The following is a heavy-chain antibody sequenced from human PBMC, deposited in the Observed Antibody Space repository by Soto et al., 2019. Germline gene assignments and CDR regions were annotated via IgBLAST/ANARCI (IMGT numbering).Heavy chain of an antibody. CDR3: ARARWYDGFDV. Sequence: SETLSLTCAVSGFFISSGNYWGWIRKPPGKGLEWIGSIFHGGNTYYNPSLKSRVTISVDMSKNQFSLKLNSVTAADTAVYYCARARWYDGFDVWGQGTVVTVS. D-gene: IGHD2-15*01. CDR2: IFHGGNT. V-gene: IGHV4-38-2*01. CDR1: GFFISSGNY. J-gene: IGHJ3*01.